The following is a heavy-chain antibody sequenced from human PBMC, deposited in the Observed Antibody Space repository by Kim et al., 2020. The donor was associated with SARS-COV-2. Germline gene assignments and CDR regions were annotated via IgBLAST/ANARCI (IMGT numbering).Heavy chain of an antibody. CDR3: AGLERQRVS. Sequence: GNTKYAQKFQERVTITRDMSTSTAYMELSSLRSEDTAVYYCAGLERQRVSWGQGTLVTVSS. CDR2: GNT. J-gene: IGHJ5*02. V-gene: IGHV1-58*01. D-gene: IGHD1-1*01.